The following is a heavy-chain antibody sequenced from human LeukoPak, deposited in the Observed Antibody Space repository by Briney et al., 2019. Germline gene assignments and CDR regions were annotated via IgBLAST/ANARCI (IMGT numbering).Heavy chain of an antibody. CDR3: TTVHDYRGSVYFDY. V-gene: IGHV3-15*01. Sequence: PGGSLRLSCAASGFTFSNAWMSWVRQAPGKGLEWVGRIKSKTDGGTTDYAAPVKGRFTISRDDSKNTLYLQMNSLKTEDTAVYYCTTVHDYRGSVYFDYWGQGTLVTVSS. CDR1: GFTFSNAW. CDR2: IKSKTDGGTT. D-gene: IGHD4-11*01. J-gene: IGHJ4*02.